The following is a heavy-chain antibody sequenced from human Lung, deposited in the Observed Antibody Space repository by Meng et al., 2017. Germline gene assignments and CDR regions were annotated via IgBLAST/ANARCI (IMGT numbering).Heavy chain of an antibody. CDR2: INTYNGKT. CDR3: ATRGNPYLNC. J-gene: IGHJ4*02. Sequence: QGQLVQSGAEVKKPGASVKVSCEASGYTLSSDGFSWVRQAPGQGLEWLGWINTYNGKTDYAQKFQGRITMTTDTFTSTAYMELRNLRSDDTAVYYCATRGNPYLNCWGQGTRVTGYS. V-gene: IGHV1-18*01. CDR1: GYTLSSDG.